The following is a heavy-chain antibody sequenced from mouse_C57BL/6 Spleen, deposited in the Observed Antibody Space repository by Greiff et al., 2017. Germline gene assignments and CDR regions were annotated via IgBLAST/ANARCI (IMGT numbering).Heavy chain of an antibody. CDR1: GYTFTSYW. CDR2: IYPGNSDT. CDR3: TRSGFDY. Sequence: VHVKQSGTVLARPGASVKMSCKTSGYTFTSYWMHWVKQRPGQGLEWIGAIYPGNSDTSYNQKFKGKDKLTAVTSASTAYMELSSLTNEDSAVYYCTRSGFDYWGQGTTLTVSS. J-gene: IGHJ2*01. V-gene: IGHV1-5*01.